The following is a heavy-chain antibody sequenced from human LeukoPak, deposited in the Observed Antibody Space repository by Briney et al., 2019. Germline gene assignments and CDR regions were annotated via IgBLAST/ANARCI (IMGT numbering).Heavy chain of an antibody. CDR3: AREGDGDY. D-gene: IGHD3-16*01. CDR2: SYYSGST. V-gene: IGHV4-39*07. CDR1: GGSISSSSYY. J-gene: IGHJ4*02. Sequence: SETLSLTCTVSGGSISSSSYYWGWIRQPPGKGLEWIGSSYYSGSTYHNPSLKSRITISVDTSKNQFSLKLSSVTAADTAVYYCAREGDGDYWGQGTLVTVSS.